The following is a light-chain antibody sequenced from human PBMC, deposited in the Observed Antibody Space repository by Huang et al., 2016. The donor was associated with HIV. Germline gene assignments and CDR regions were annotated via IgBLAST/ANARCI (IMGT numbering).Light chain of an antibody. J-gene: IGKJ2*01. CDR1: EGVSSN. CDR2: DAS. CDR3: QQYSNWPPFT. Sequence: EVVMTQSPATLSVSPGERATLSCRASEGVSSNLAWYQQKPGQAPRRRIYDASTRATGIPARFSGSGSGREFTLTISSLQSEDFAVYYCQQYSNWPPFTFGQGTKLEIK. V-gene: IGKV3-15*01.